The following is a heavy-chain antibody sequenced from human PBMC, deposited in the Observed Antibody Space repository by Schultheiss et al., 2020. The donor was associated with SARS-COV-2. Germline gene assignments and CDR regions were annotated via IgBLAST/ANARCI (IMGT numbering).Heavy chain of an antibody. Sequence: GESLKISCKGSGYSFTSYWIGWVRQMPGKGLEWMGRIDPSDSYTNYSPSFQGHVTISADKSISTAYLQWSSLKASDTAMYYCARSYAGAAAGGYFDYWGQGTLVTVS. D-gene: IGHD6-13*01. J-gene: IGHJ4*02. CDR1: GYSFTSYW. CDR3: ARSYAGAAAGGYFDY. V-gene: IGHV5-10-1*01. CDR2: IDPSDSYT.